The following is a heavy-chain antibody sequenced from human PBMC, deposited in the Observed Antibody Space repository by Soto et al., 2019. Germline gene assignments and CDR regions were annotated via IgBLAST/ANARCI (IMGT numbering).Heavy chain of an antibody. J-gene: IGHJ4*02. CDR3: AREDGGGPFDF. CDR2: ISGHGGDI. V-gene: IGHV3-23*01. CDR1: GFIFSSYA. Sequence: EVQLLEFGGGLVRPGGSLRLSCAASGFIFSSYAMHWVRRAPGKGLEWVSGISGHGGDIYYADSVKGRFTISRDTATSTLYLQMDSLRADDTAVYYCAREDGGGPFDFWGQGTLVTVSS. D-gene: IGHD2-15*01.